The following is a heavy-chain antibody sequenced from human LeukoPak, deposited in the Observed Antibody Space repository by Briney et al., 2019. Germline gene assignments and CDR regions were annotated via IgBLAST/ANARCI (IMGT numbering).Heavy chain of an antibody. J-gene: IGHJ5*02. Sequence: GESLKISCKGSGYSFTSYWIGWVRQMPGKGLEWMGIIYPGDSDTRYSPSFQGQVTISADKSISTAYLQWSSLKASDTAMYYCARQYSSSWYGVDPWGQGTLVTVSS. CDR2: IYPGDSDT. CDR3: ARQYSSSWYGVDP. D-gene: IGHD6-13*01. CDR1: GYSFTSYW. V-gene: IGHV5-51*01.